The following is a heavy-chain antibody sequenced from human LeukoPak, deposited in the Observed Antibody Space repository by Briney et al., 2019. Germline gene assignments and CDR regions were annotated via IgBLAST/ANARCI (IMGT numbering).Heavy chain of an antibody. V-gene: IGHV3-30*03. J-gene: IGHJ4*02. CDR2: ISYDGSNK. Sequence: GRSLRLSCAASGFTFSAYGMHWVRPAPGKGLEWVAVISYDGSNKYYGDSVKGRLTISRDNSKNTLYLQMNSLRPEDTAVYYCARDRGSGVVVRSSDYWGRGTLVTVSS. D-gene: IGHD3-3*01. CDR1: GFTFSAYG. CDR3: ARDRGSGVVVRSSDY.